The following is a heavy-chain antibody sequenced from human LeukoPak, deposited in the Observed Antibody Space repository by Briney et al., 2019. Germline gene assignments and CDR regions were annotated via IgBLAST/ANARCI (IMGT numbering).Heavy chain of an antibody. J-gene: IGHJ3*02. CDR3: ARSDSEQWLISGAFDI. Sequence: PGGSLRLSCEASGFIFQDFGMSWVRQAPGKGLEWVSVIYSGGSTYYADSVKGRFTLSRDNSKNTVYLQMNSLRAEDTAVYYCARSDSEQWLISGAFDIWGQGTMVTVSS. CDR1: GFIFQDFG. D-gene: IGHD6-19*01. CDR2: IYSGGST. V-gene: IGHV3-53*01.